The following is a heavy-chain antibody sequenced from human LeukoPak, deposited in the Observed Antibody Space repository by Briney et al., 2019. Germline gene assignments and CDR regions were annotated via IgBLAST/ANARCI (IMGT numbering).Heavy chain of an antibody. D-gene: IGHD1-1*01. CDR3: ARGVAGTGLGGAFDY. V-gene: IGHV4-59*01. Sequence: SETLSLTCTVSGGSISSYYWSRIRQPPGKGLEWIGYIYYSGSTTYNPSLKSRVSISVDTSKNQFSLKLSSVTAADTAVYYCARGVAGTGLGGAFDYWGQGTLVTVSS. CDR1: GGSISSYY. J-gene: IGHJ4*02. CDR2: IYYSGST.